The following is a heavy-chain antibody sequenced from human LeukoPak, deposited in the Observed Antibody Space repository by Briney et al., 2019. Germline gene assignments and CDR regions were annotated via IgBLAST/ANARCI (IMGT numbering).Heavy chain of an antibody. CDR3: ARTGLEWLLWVDY. CDR2: IYYSGST. V-gene: IGHV4-39*01. D-gene: IGHD3-3*01. CDR1: DGSISSSSYY. Sequence: KPSETLSLTCTVSDGSISSSSYYWGWIRQPPGKGLEWIGSIYYSGSTYYNPSLESRVTISVDTSKNQFSLKLSSVTAADTAVYYCARTGLEWLLWVDYWGQGTLVTVSS. J-gene: IGHJ4*02.